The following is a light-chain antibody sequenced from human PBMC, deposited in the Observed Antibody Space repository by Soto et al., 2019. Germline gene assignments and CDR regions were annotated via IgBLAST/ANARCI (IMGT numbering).Light chain of an antibody. Sequence: QSALTQPASVSGSPGQAITISCTGTSCDVGGYNYVSWYQQHPGKDPKLMIHEVSNRPSGVSNRFSGTKSGNTASLTNSGLQAEDEADYYCSSYTSSSTPYDFGTGTKLTVL. J-gene: IGLJ1*01. CDR1: SCDVGGYNY. CDR3: SSYTSSSTPYD. CDR2: EVS. V-gene: IGLV2-14*01.